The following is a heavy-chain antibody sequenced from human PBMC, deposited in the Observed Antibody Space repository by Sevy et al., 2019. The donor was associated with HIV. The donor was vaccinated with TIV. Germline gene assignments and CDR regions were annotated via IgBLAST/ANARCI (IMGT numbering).Heavy chain of an antibody. D-gene: IGHD3-10*01. J-gene: IGHJ4*01. CDR3: ARNDYYHTIPAPGNFDY. V-gene: IGHV3-23*01. CDR1: GFTFSSYA. CDR2: VSDSGGAT. Sequence: GGSLRLSCGASGFTFSSYAMSWVRQAPGKGLEWVSTVSDSGGATYYADSVKGRFTISRDNSKNTLFLQMSSLRDEDAATYCCARNDYYHTIPAPGNFDYWGHGTLATVSS.